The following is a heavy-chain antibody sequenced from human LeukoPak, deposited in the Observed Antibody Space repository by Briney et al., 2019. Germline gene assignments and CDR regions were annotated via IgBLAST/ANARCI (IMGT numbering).Heavy chain of an antibody. CDR3: AKAGSITAAPSWFDP. D-gene: IGHD6-13*01. CDR1: GYTFTGYY. CDR2: INPNSGGT. Sequence: HGASVKVSCTASGYTFTGYYLHWVRQAPGQGLEWMGWINPNSGGTDSAQKFQGRVSMTRDTSISTAYMDLSNLRSDDTAVYYCAKAGSITAAPSWFDPWGQGTLVTVSS. V-gene: IGHV1-2*02. J-gene: IGHJ5*02.